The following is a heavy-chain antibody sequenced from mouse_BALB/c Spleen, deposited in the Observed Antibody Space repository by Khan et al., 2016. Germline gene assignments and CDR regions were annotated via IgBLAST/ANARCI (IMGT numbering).Heavy chain of an antibody. CDR2: IDPYYGGI. Sequence: VQLQQSGPELEQPGASVKISCKASGYSFTGYNMNWVKQSNGKSLEWIGNIDPYYGGISYNQKFKGKATLTVDKSSSTAYMQLKSLTSEDSAVYYCARSGYGSSYALDYWGQGTSVTVSS. D-gene: IGHD1-1*01. CDR3: ARSGYGSSYALDY. J-gene: IGHJ4*01. V-gene: IGHV1-39*01. CDR1: GYSFTGYN.